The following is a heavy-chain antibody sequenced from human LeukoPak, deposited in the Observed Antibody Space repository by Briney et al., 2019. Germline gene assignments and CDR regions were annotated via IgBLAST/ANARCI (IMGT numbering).Heavy chain of an antibody. CDR3: ARDFSAPHYFDY. J-gene: IGHJ4*02. D-gene: IGHD2/OR15-2a*01. V-gene: IGHV3-21*01. CDR2: VSSSSRYI. CDR1: GFTFSSDS. Sequence: GGSLRLSCAAYGFTFSSDSMNWVRQAPGKGLGWVSSVSSSSRYIYYGDSVKDRFNISRDNAKTTLYLQMNSLRSEDTAVYYCARDFSAPHYFDYWGQGTLVTVSS.